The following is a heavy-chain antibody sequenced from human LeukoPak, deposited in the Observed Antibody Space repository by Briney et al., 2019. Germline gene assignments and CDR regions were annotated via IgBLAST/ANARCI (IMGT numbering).Heavy chain of an antibody. D-gene: IGHD2-2*02. CDR1: GYSISSGYY. V-gene: IGHV4-38-2*01. CDR3: ARHQDVVVPAAIHD. CDR2: IYHSGST. J-gene: IGHJ4*02. Sequence: PSETLSLTCAVSGYSISSGYYWGWIRQPPGKGLEWIGSIYHSGSTYYKPSLKSRVTMAVDTSKHHLSLKLSSVTAADTAVYYCARHQDVVVPAAIHDWGQGTLVTVSS.